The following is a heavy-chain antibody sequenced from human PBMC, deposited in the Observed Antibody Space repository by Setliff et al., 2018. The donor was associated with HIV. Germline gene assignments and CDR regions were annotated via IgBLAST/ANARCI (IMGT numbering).Heavy chain of an antibody. D-gene: IGHD3-10*01. CDR1: GGSISRSSHY. J-gene: IGHJ5*02. CDR2: IHYTGTT. Sequence: PSETLSLTCTVSGGSISRSSHYWNWFRQYPGKGLEWIGYIHYTGTTNQNPSLRSLITISLDTSKNQFSLKLTSVTAADTAVYYCARAPYVSGSFGWFDPWGQGTLVTVSS. V-gene: IGHV4-31*01. CDR3: ARAPYVSGSFGWFDP.